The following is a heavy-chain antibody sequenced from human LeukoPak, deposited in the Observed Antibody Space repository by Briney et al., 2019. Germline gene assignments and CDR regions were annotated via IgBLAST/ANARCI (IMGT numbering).Heavy chain of an antibody. CDR3: AKSGLNRFDY. J-gene: IGHJ4*02. CDR1: GFTFSSYV. Sequence: PGGSLRLSCAASGFTFSSYVMHWVRQAPGKGLEWVANIKHDGSEKYYVDSVKGRFTISRDNAKNSLYLQMNSLRAEDTAVYYCAKSGLNRFDYWGQGTLVTVSS. V-gene: IGHV3-7*03. CDR2: IKHDGSEK. D-gene: IGHD2-15*01.